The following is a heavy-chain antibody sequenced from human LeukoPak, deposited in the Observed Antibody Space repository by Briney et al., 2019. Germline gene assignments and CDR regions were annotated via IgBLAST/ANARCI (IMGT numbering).Heavy chain of an antibody. CDR2: IYHSGST. CDR1: GYSISSGYY. CDR3: ARGVGGSYYGVSDY. D-gene: IGHD1-26*01. V-gene: IGHV4-38-2*01. J-gene: IGHJ4*02. Sequence: PSETLSLTCAVSGYSISSGYYWGWIRQPPGKGLEWIGSIYHSGSTYYNPSLQSRVTISVDTSKNQFSLKLSSVTAADTAVYYCARGVGGSYYGVSDYWGQGTLVTVSS.